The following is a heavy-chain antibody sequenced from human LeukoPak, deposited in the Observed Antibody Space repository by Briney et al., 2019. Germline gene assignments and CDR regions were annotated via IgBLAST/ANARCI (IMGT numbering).Heavy chain of an antibody. Sequence: LGGSLRLSCAASGFTFSSYSMNWVRQAPGKGLEWVSSISSSSSYMYYADSVKGRFTIARDNAKNSLYLQMNSLRAEDTAVYYCARDRGYCSGGSCYSANFDYWGQGTLVTVSS. CDR1: GFTFSSYS. CDR2: ISSSSSYM. V-gene: IGHV3-21*01. J-gene: IGHJ4*02. D-gene: IGHD2-15*01. CDR3: ARDRGYCSGGSCYSANFDY.